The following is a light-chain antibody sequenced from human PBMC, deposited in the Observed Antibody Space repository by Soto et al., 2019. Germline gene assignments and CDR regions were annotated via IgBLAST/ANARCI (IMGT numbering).Light chain of an antibody. Sequence: DIQLTQSPSFLSASVGDRVTITCRASQGISSYLAWYQQKPGKAPKLLIYAASTLQSGVPSRFSGSGSGTEFTLTISSLRPEDFVTYYRQQLNSYPSFTFGPGTKVDIK. CDR3: QQLNSYPSFT. CDR2: AAS. V-gene: IGKV1-9*01. CDR1: QGISSY. J-gene: IGKJ3*01.